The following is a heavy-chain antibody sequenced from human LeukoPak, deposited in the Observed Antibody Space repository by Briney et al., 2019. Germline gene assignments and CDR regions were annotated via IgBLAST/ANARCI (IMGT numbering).Heavy chain of an antibody. CDR1: GYTFTSYD. CDR3: ARGRVLWFGELSHRYWFDP. D-gene: IGHD3-10*01. J-gene: IGHJ5*02. Sequence: ASVKVSCKASGYTFTSYDINWVRQATGQGLEWMGWMNPNSGNTGYAQKFQGRVTMTRNTSISTAYMELSSLRSEDTAVYYCARGRVLWFGELSHRYWFDPWGQGTLVTASS. CDR2: MNPNSGNT. V-gene: IGHV1-8*01.